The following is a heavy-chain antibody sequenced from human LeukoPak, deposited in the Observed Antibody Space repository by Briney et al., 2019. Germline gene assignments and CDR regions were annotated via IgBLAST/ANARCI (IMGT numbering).Heavy chain of an antibody. Sequence: GGSLRLSCAASGFTFSSYSMNWVRQAPGKGLEWVSYISSSSSTIYYADSVKGRFTISRDNAKNSLYLQMNSLRDEDTAVYYCARDVMRGAVAGRVHWGQGTLVAVSS. J-gene: IGHJ4*02. V-gene: IGHV3-48*02. CDR2: ISSSSSTI. CDR1: GFTFSSYS. CDR3: ARDVMRGAVAGRVH. D-gene: IGHD6-19*01.